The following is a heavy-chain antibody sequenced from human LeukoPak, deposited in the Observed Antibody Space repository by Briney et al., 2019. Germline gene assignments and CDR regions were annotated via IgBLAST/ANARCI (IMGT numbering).Heavy chain of an antibody. V-gene: IGHV5-51*01. J-gene: IGHJ2*01. D-gene: IGHD3-10*01. CDR3: ARGRGTGSPIGPRYFDL. CDR2: IYPADSDT. CDR1: GYSFSDYW. Sequence: GESLKISCQGSGYSFSDYWIAWVRQMPGKGLEWMGIIYPADSDTRYSPSFQGQVTISADKSISTAFLRWTSLKASDTAIYYCARGRGTGSPIGPRYFDLWGRGTLVTVSS.